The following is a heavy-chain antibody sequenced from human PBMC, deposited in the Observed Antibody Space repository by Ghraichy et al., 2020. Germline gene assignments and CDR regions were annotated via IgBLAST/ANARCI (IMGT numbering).Heavy chain of an antibody. Sequence: SETLSLTCTVSGGSISSYYWSWIRQPAGKGLEWIGRVYSSGITNYNPSLKSRVAMSVDTSKNQFSLKLSSVTAADTAVYYCARDAHYSSSWYYYGMDVWGQGTTVTVSS. CDR3: ARDAHYSSSWYYYGMDV. D-gene: IGHD6-13*01. J-gene: IGHJ6*02. V-gene: IGHV4-4*07. CDR2: VYSSGIT. CDR1: GGSISSYY.